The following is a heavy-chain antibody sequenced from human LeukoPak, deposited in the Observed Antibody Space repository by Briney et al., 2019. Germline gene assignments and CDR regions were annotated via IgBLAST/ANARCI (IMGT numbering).Heavy chain of an antibody. J-gene: IGHJ3*02. V-gene: IGHV3-23*01. CDR2: ISGSADIT. CDR1: GFTFSSYA. D-gene: IGHD5-12*01. CDR3: GKYLQPSGYPYALDT. Sequence: GGSLRLSCSASGFTFSSYAMGWVRQAPVRGLEWVASISGSADITTYADSLKGRFTISRDNSKNTLYLQINSPRDEDTALYYCGKYLQPSGYPYALDTWGQGTMVTVSS.